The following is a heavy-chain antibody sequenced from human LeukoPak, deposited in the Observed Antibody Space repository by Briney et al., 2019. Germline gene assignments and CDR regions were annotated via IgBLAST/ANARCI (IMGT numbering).Heavy chain of an antibody. J-gene: IGHJ4*02. CDR2: IWYDGSNK. CDR3: ARDLGGSGSPFDY. D-gene: IGHD3-10*01. CDR1: GFTFSSDG. Sequence: GRSLRLSCAASGFTFSSDGMHWVRQAPGKGLEWVAVIWYDGSNKYYADSVKGRFTISRDNSKNTLYLQMNSLRAEDTAVYYCARDLGGSGSPFDYWGQGTLVTVSS. V-gene: IGHV3-33*01.